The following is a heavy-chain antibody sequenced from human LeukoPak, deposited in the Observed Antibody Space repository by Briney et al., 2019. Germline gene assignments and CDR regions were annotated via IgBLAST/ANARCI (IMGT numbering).Heavy chain of an antibody. CDR1: GGSISSSTYY. CDR2: IYYSGST. Sequence: MPSQTLSLTCTVSGGSISSSTYYWAWVRQPPGKGLEWIGSIYYSGSTYYNPPLKSRVTISVDTSKNQFSLKLSSVTAADTAVYYCARHLVGIAVDDDAFDIWGQGTMVTVSS. CDR3: ARHLVGIAVDDDAFDI. D-gene: IGHD6-19*01. J-gene: IGHJ3*02. V-gene: IGHV4-39*01.